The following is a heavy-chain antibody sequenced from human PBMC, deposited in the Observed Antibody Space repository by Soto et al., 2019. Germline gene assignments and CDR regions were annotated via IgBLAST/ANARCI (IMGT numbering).Heavy chain of an antibody. J-gene: IGHJ6*02. CDR2: THTGDSET. Sequence: PGESLKISCNGSGDSFNTYWISWVCQMPGTGLGWMGITHTGDSETRYSPSFEGQVTISADKSISTAYLQWSSLKASDTAMYYCARQGKDGHNQGYGMDVWGQGTTVTVSS. CDR3: ARQGKDGHNQGYGMDV. CDR1: GDSFNTYW. V-gene: IGHV5-51*01.